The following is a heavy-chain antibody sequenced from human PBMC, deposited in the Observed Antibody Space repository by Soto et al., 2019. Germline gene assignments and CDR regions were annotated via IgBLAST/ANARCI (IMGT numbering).Heavy chain of an antibody. Sequence: ASVKVSCKASGFTFTSSAVQWVRQARGQRLEWIGWIVVGSGNTNYAQKFQERVTITRDMSTSTAYMELSSLRSEDTAVYYRAAASPPRIAAAGTGYYYYGMDVWGQGTTVTVSS. CDR3: AAASPPRIAAAGTGYYYYGMDV. D-gene: IGHD6-13*01. J-gene: IGHJ6*02. CDR1: GFTFTSSA. CDR2: IVVGSGNT. V-gene: IGHV1-58*01.